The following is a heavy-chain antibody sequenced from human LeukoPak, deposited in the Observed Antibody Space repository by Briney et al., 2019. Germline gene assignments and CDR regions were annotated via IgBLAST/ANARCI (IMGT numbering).Heavy chain of an antibody. CDR2: TDSYGSEI. CDR1: GFTFNDSY. V-gene: IGHV3-7*03. CDR3: VRDDWGPAEG. Sequence: GGSLRLSCAASGFTFNDSYMSWIRQAPGKGLEWVANTDSYGSEIYYVDSVKGRFTISRDNAKKSIYLEMNNLRVEDTAVYYCVRDDWGPAEGWGPGTLVTVSS. D-gene: IGHD3-16*01. J-gene: IGHJ4*02.